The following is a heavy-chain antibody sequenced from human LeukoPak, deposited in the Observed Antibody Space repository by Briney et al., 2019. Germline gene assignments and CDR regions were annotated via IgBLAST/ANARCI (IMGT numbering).Heavy chain of an antibody. CDR3: AKDATTVTHYFYYYMDV. V-gene: IGHV3-21*01. CDR1: GFTFSSYS. D-gene: IGHD4-11*01. CDR2: ISSSSSYI. Sequence: GGSLRLSCAASGFTFSSYSMNRVRQAPGKGLEWVSSISSSSSYIYYADSVKGRFTISRDNSKNTLYLQMNSLRAEDTAVYYCAKDATTVTHYFYYYMDVWGKGTTVTISS. J-gene: IGHJ6*03.